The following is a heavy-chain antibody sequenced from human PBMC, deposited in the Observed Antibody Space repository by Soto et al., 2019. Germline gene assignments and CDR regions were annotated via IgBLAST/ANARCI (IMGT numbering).Heavy chain of an antibody. J-gene: IGHJ3*02. CDR2: IYYSGST. V-gene: IGHV4-59*08. CDR3: ARHRTYYDFWSGYGDAFDI. Sequence: PSETLSLTCTVSGGSISIYYWSWIRQPPGKGLEWIGYIYYSGSTNYNPSLKSRVTISVDTSKNQFSLKLSSVTAADTAVYYCARHRTYYDFWSGYGDAFDIWGQGTIVTVSS. CDR1: GGSISIYY. D-gene: IGHD3-3*01.